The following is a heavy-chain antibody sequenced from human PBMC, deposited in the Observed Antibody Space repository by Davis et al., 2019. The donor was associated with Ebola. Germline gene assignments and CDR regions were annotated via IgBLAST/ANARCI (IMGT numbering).Heavy chain of an antibody. CDR2: ISSSGSTI. CDR1: GFTFSDYY. D-gene: IGHD3-3*01. CDR3: ARDRESYDFWSGYFDY. J-gene: IGHJ4*02. V-gene: IGHV3-11*01. Sequence: GGSLRLSCAASGFTFSDYYMSWIRQAPGKGLEWVSYISSSGSTIYYADSVKGRSTISRDNAKNSLYLQMNSLRAEDTAVYYCARDRESYDFWSGYFDYWGQGTLVTVSS.